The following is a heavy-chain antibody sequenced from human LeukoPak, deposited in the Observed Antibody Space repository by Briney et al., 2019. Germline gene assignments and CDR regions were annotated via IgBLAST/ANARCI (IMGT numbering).Heavy chain of an antibody. V-gene: IGHV3-23*01. D-gene: IGHD4-17*01. CDR2: ISGSGGVT. CDR3: AKESTVTPGNVNWFDP. CDR1: GFTFSGYS. J-gene: IGHJ5*02. Sequence: GGSLRLSCAASGFTFSGYSMNWVRQAPGKGLEWVSTISGSGGVTYYADSVKGRFTVSRDNYKNTLYLQMKSLRAEDTAVYYCAKESTVTPGNVNWFDPWGQGTLVTVSS.